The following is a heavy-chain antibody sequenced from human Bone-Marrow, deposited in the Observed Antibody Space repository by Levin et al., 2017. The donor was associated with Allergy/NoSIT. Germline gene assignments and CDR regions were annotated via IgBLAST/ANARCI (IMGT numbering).Heavy chain of an antibody. CDR3: ARDISFYDSSGTTFDY. J-gene: IGHJ4*02. CDR1: GFTFSSYE. D-gene: IGHD3-22*01. V-gene: IGHV3-48*03. CDR2: ISSSGSTI. Sequence: GGSLRLSCAASGFTFSSYEMNWVRQAPGKGLEWVSYISSSGSTIYYADSVKGRFTISRDNAKNSLYLQMNSLRAEDTAVYYCARDISFYDSSGTTFDYWGQGTLVTVSS.